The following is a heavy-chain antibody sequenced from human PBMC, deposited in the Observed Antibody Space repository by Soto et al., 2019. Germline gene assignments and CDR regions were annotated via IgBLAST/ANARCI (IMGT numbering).Heavy chain of an antibody. V-gene: IGHV3-21*01. CDR1: GFTFSSYS. J-gene: IGHJ4*02. CDR3: ARDNGVFESRYFNY. Sequence: WXLRLSCAASGFTFSSYSMNWVRQAPGKGLEWVSSISSSSSYIYYADSVKGRFTISRDNAKNSLYLQMNSLRAEDTAVYYCARDNGVFESRYFNYWGQGNLVTVSS. CDR2: ISSSSSYI. D-gene: IGHD3-9*01.